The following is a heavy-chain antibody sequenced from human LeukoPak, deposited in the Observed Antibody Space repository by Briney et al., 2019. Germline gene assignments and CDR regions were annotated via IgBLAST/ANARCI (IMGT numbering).Heavy chain of an antibody. D-gene: IGHD6-13*01. V-gene: IGHV3-7*01. J-gene: IGHJ4*02. CDR3: AREAGTADY. CDR2: IKQDGSEK. Sequence: GVSLRLSCAVSGFTFSSYWMSWVRQAPGKGLEWVANIKQDGSEKYYVDSVKGRFAISRDNAKNSLYLQMNSLRAEDTAVYYCAREAGTADYWGQGTLVTVSS. CDR1: GFTFSSYW.